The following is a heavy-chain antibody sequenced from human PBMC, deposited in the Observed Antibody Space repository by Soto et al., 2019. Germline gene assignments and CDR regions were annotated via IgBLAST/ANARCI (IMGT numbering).Heavy chain of an antibody. D-gene: IGHD2-2*01. CDR1: GYTFTSYD. CDR2: MNPNSGNT. CDR3: ARGEYQLYYYYYYMDV. J-gene: IGHJ6*03. V-gene: IGHV1-8*01. Sequence: ASVKVSCKASGYTFTSYDINWVRQATGQGLEWMGWMNPNSGNTGYAQKFQGRVTMTRNTSISTAYMELSSLRSEDTAVYYCARGEYQLYYYYYYMDVWGKGTTVTVS.